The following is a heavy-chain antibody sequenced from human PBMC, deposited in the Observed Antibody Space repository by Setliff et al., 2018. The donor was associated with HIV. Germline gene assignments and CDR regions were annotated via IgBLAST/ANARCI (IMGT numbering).Heavy chain of an antibody. V-gene: IGHV1-69*13. D-gene: IGHD5-18*01. J-gene: IGHJ3*02. CDR2: IIPIFGTA. CDR1: GYTFTSYG. CDR3: ARGGRGYSYGLSGAFDI. Sequence: SVKVSCKASGYTFTSYGISWVRQAPGQGLEWMGGIIPIFGTANYAQKFQGRVTITADESTSTAYMELSSLRSEDTAVYYCARGGRGYSYGLSGAFDIWGQGTMVTVSS.